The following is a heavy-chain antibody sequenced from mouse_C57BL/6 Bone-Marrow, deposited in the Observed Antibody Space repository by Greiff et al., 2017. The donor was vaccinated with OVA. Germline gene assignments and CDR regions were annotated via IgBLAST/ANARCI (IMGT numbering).Heavy chain of an antibody. V-gene: IGHV2-2*01. Sequence: VHLVESGPGLVQPSQSLSITCTVSGFSLTSYGVHWVRQSPGKGLEWLGVIWSGGSTDYNAAFISRLSISKDNSKSQVFFKMNSLQADDTAIYYGARRDDGYTWFADWGQGTLVTVSA. D-gene: IGHD2-3*01. J-gene: IGHJ3*01. CDR2: IWSGGST. CDR1: GFSLTSYG. CDR3: ARRDDGYTWFAD.